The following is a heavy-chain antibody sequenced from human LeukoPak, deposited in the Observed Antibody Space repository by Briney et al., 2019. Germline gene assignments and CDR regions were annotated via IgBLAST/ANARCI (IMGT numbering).Heavy chain of an antibody. CDR1: GFTFSSYG. D-gene: IGHD5-12*01. CDR3: ARKGAGYSGYGIDY. J-gene: IGHJ4*02. V-gene: IGHV3-21*01. Sequence: GGSLRLSCAASGFTFSSYGMHWVRQAPGKGLEWVSSITSDSRYIYYADSVKGRFTISRDDAKNSLYLQMNSLGAEDTAVYYCARKGAGYSGYGIDYWGQGTLVTVSS. CDR2: ITSDSRYI.